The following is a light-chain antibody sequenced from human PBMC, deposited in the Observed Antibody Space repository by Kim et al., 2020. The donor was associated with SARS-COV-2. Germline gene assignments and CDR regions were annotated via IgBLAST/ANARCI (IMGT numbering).Light chain of an antibody. Sequence: GQSLTLSCTGTTSDVGAYDYVSWYQQFPGNAPKLIIYDVTHRPSGVSDRFSGSKSGNTASLTISGLQADDEADYYCSSFTTTTARVFGGGTKVTVL. J-gene: IGLJ3*02. V-gene: IGLV2-14*03. CDR1: TSDVGAYDY. CDR3: SSFTTTTARV. CDR2: DVT.